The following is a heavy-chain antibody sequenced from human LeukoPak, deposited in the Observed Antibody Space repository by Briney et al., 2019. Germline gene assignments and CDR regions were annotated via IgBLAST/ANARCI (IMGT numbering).Heavy chain of an antibody. CDR2: IKSKTDGGTT. CDR3: ARGRDGSQSPIDD. V-gene: IGHV3-15*07. D-gene: IGHD5-24*01. J-gene: IGHJ4*02. CDR1: GFTFSNAW. Sequence: GGSLRLSCAASGFTFSNAWMNWFRQAPGKGLEWVGRIKSKTDGGTTDYAAPVKGRFTISRDDSKNTLYLQMNSLRAEDTAVYYCARGRDGSQSPIDDWGQGTLVTVSS.